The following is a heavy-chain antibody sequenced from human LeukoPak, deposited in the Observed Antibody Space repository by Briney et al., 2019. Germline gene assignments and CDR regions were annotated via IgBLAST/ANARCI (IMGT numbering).Heavy chain of an antibody. J-gene: IGHJ4*02. CDR2: ISSSSSTI. CDR1: GFTFSSYS. D-gene: IGHD5-18*01. V-gene: IGHV3-48*01. Sequence: PGGSLRLSCAASGFTFSSYSRNWVRQAPGKGLEWVSYISSSSSTIYYADSVKGRFTISRDNAKNSLYLQMSSLRAEDTAVYYCARYLITGGYSYGFDYWGQGTLGTVSS. CDR3: ARYLITGGYSYGFDY.